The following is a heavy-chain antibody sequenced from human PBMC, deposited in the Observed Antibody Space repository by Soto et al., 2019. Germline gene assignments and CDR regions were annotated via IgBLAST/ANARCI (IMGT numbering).Heavy chain of an antibody. D-gene: IGHD3-22*01. V-gene: IGHV3-30-3*01. J-gene: IGHJ4*01. CDR2: ISHDGNTT. CDR1: GFTFRRYA. CDR3: ERPRYYYESSTYSRRQRADD. Sequence: GVSLRLSCAASGFTFRRYAMHWVRQAPGKSLEWVAFISHDGNTTFYADSVKGRFSISRDNSKNTLYLQMNGLRTEDTAMFYCERPRYYYESSTYSRRQRADDRGLGTLVTVSS.